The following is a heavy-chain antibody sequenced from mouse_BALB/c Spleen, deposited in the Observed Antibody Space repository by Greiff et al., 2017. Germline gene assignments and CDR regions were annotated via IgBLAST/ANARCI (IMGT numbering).Heavy chain of an antibody. CDR1: GYTFTSYW. V-gene: IGHV1-69*02. CDR2: IYPSDSYT. J-gene: IGHJ4*01. D-gene: IGHD3-3*01. CDR3: TRRAPYYAMDY. Sequence: QVQLQQPGAELVRPGASVKLSCKASGYTFTSYWINWVKQRPGQGLEWIGNIYPSDSYTNYNQKFKDKATLTVDKSSSTAYMQLSSPTSEDSAVYYCTRRAPYYAMDYWGQGTSVTVSS.